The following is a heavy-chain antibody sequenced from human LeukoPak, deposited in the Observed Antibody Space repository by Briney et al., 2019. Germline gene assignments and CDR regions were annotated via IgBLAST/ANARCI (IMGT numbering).Heavy chain of an antibody. V-gene: IGHV4-59*08. CDR1: GVSISGHH. CDR3: ARLLRPGGRKGDAFDI. D-gene: IGHD1-26*01. J-gene: IGHJ3*02. CDR2: FYDSGDF. Sequence: SETLSLTCTVSGVSISGHHWTWIRQPPGTGLEWTGYFYDSGDFNYNPSLKSRVTIFMDMSNNQFSLTMSSVTAADTAMYYCARLLRPGGRKGDAFDIWGQGTMVTVSS.